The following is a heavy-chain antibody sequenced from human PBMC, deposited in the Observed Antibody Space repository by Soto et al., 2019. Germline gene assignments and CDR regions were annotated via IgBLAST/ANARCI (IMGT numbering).Heavy chain of an antibody. V-gene: IGHV3-9*01. CDR3: SKDLYSSINPRGGYFQH. J-gene: IGHJ1*01. CDR1: GFNFDDYA. D-gene: IGHD6-13*01. CDR2: INWNSVSI. Sequence: EVQLVESGGGLVQPGRSLRLSCAASGFNFDDYAMHWVRQVPGKGLEWVSGINWNSVSIDYADSVKGRFTISRDNAKNSLYRQMTSLRAEATALYYCSKDLYSSINPRGGYFQHWGQGTLVTVSS.